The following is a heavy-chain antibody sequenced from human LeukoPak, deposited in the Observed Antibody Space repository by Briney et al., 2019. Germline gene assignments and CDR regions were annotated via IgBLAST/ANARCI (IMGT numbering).Heavy chain of an antibody. CDR3: ARVRYGMDV. V-gene: IGHV4-59*01. CDR2: IYYSGST. J-gene: IGHJ6*02. CDR1: GGSISSYY. Sequence: SETLSLTCTVSGGSISSYYWSWIRQPPGKGLEWIGYIYYSGSTNYNPSLKSRVTISVDTSKNQFSSKLSSVTAADTAVYNCARVRYGMDVWGQGTTVTVSS.